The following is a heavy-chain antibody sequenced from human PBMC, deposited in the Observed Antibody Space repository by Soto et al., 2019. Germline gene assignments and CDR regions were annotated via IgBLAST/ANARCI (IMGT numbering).Heavy chain of an antibody. CDR1: GFTFSSYA. V-gene: IGHV3-23*01. J-gene: IGHJ3*02. Sequence: HPGGSLRLSCAASGFTFSSYAMSWVRQAPGKGLEWVSAISGSGGSTYYADSVKGRFTISRDNSKNTLYLQMNSLRAEDTAVYYCAKDDFPYVEEIVVEGAFEIWGQGTMVTVSS. D-gene: IGHD2-15*01. CDR2: ISGSGGST. CDR3: AKDDFPYVEEIVVEGAFEI.